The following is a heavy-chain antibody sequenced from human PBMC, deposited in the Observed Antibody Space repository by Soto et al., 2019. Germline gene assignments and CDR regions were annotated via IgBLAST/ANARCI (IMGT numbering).Heavy chain of an antibody. CDR2: ISGSDGST. V-gene: IGHV3-23*01. CDR1: GFTFSSYA. J-gene: IGHJ4*02. CDR3: ARRSSSWYFDY. D-gene: IGHD6-13*01. Sequence: EVQLLESGGGLVQPGGSLRLSCAASGFTFSSYAMNWVRQAPGKGLEWVSVISGSDGSTYYADSVKGRFTIPRDNSKNTLNPQMNSLRAEDTAVYYCARRSSSWYFDYWGQGTLVTVSS.